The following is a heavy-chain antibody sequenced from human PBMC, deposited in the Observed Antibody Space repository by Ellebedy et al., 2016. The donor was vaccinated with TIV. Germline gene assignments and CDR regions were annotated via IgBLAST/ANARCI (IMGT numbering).Heavy chain of an antibody. CDR2: IYYSGST. Sequence: MPSETLSLTCTVSGGSISSYYWSWIRQPPGKGLEWIGYIYYSGSTNYNPSLKSRVTISVDTSKNQFSLKLSSVTAADTAVYYCASHQGSGWPGGNVYYYYGMDVWGQGTTVTVSS. CDR1: GGSISSYY. V-gene: IGHV4-59*08. CDR3: ASHQGSGWPGGNVYYYYGMDV. D-gene: IGHD6-19*01. J-gene: IGHJ6*02.